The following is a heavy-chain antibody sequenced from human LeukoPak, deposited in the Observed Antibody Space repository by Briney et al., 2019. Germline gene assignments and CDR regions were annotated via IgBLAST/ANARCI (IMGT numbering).Heavy chain of an antibody. CDR3: ASGSGWVFEY. Sequence: GGSLRLSCAASGFTVSNKYMSWFRQSPGKGLEWVANIKQDGSEKYYVDSVKGRFTISRDNAKNSLYLQMNSLRAEDTAVYYCASGSGWVFEYWGQGTLVTVSS. CDR1: GFTVSNKY. D-gene: IGHD6-19*01. CDR2: IKQDGSEK. J-gene: IGHJ4*02. V-gene: IGHV3-7*01.